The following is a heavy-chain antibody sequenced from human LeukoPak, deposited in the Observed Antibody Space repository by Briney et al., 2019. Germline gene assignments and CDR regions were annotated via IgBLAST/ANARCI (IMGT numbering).Heavy chain of an antibody. Sequence: SETLSLTCTVSGGSISSYYWSWIRQPPGKGLEWIGYIYYSGSTNYNPSLKSRVTISVDTSKNRFSLRLRSVTAADTAVYYCARVTGYMIEDYFEYWGQGTLVTVSS. D-gene: IGHD3-22*01. CDR2: IYYSGST. CDR3: ARVTGYMIEDYFEY. V-gene: IGHV4-59*01. CDR1: GGSISSYY. J-gene: IGHJ4*02.